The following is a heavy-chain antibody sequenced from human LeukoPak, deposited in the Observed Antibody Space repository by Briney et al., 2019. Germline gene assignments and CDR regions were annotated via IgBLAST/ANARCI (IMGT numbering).Heavy chain of an antibody. CDR1: GFIFSSYS. D-gene: IGHD6-6*01. V-gene: IGHV3-21*01. Sequence: GGSLRLSCAASGFIFSSYSMNWVRQAPGKGLEWVSSISSSSSYMYFADSVKGRFTISRDNAKNSLYLQMDSLRAEDTAVYYCARMGLLYSSSAEAFEYWGQGTLVTVSS. CDR2: ISSSSSYM. J-gene: IGHJ4*02. CDR3: ARMGLLYSSSAEAFEY.